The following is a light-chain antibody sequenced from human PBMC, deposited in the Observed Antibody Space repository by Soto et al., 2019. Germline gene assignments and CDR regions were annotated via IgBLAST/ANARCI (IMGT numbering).Light chain of an antibody. V-gene: IGLV3-21*02. J-gene: IGLJ2*01. CDR2: DGT. Sequence: SYELTQPPSVSVAPGQTARITCGGNNIGSKSVHWYQQKPGQAPVLVVYDGTDRASGIPERFSGSNSGNTATLTISGVEAGDEADYYCQVWDDTSDHVVFGEGTKLTVL. CDR1: NIGSKS. CDR3: QVWDDTSDHVV.